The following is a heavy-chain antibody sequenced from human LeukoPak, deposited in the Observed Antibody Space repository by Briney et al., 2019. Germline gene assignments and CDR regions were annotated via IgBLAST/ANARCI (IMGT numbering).Heavy chain of an antibody. D-gene: IGHD1-26*01. CDR3: ARLSGSYSHYYFDY. CDR1: GGSISSSSYY. Sequence: SETLSLTCTVSGGSISSSSYYWSWIRQPPGKGLEWIASINYSGSTYYNPSLKSRVTISVDTSKNQFSLKLSSVTAADTAVYYCARLSGSYSHYYFDYWDQGTLVTVSS. J-gene: IGHJ4*02. V-gene: IGHV4-39*01. CDR2: INYSGST.